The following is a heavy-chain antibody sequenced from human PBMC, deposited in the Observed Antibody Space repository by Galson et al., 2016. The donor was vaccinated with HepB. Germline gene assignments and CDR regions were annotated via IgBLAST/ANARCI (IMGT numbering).Heavy chain of an antibody. V-gene: IGHV3-30*18. CDR3: AKEPAPLGAAYAGATDV. Sequence: SLRLSCAASGFTFSTYGMHWVRQAQGKGLEWVAVISYDGTTRYNADSVKGRFTISRDDSKNTLFLQMNSLRGEDTAVYYCAKEPAPLGAAYAGATDVWGQGTTVTVSS. J-gene: IGHJ6*02. D-gene: IGHD1-26*01. CDR1: GFTFSTYG. CDR2: ISYDGTTR.